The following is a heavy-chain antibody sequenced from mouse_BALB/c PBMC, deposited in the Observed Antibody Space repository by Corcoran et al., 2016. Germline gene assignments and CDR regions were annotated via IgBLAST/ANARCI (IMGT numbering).Heavy chain of an antibody. V-gene: IGHV1-9*01. CDR2: ILPGSGST. J-gene: IGHJ4*01. Sequence: QVPLQQSGAELMKPGASVKISCKATGYTFSSYWLEWVKQRPGHGLEGIGEILPGSGSTNSNEKFKGKATFTADTSSNTAYMQLSSLTSEDSAVYYCARYYRYAMDYWGQGTSVTVSS. D-gene: IGHD2-14*01. CDR1: GYTFSSYW. CDR3: ARYYRYAMDY.